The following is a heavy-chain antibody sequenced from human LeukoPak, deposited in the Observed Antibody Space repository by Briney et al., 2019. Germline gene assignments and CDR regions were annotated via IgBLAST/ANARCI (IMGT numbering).Heavy chain of an antibody. D-gene: IGHD2-15*01. J-gene: IGHJ5*02. CDR3: ARDVVNWFDP. V-gene: IGHV1-69*05. CDR2: IIPIFGTA. Sequence: SVKVSCKASGGTFSSYAISWVRQAPGQGLEWMGGIIPIFGTANYAQKFQGRVTTTTDESTSTAYMELSSLRSEDTAVYYCARDVVNWFDPWGQGTLVTVSS. CDR1: GGTFSSYA.